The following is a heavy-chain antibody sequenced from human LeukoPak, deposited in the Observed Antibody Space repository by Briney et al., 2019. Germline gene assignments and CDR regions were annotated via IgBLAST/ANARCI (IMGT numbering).Heavy chain of an antibody. CDR3: ARDIGGLDGDGLDY. V-gene: IGHV3-74*01. CDR1: GFTFRSSW. CDR2: INPDGSIT. J-gene: IGHJ4*02. D-gene: IGHD4-17*01. Sequence: GGFLRLSCAASGFTFRSSWMHWVRQAPGKGLVWVSRINPDGSITSHADSVKGRFTISRDNAKNTVYLQMNSLRAEDTAVYYCARDIGGLDGDGLDYWGQGALVTVSS.